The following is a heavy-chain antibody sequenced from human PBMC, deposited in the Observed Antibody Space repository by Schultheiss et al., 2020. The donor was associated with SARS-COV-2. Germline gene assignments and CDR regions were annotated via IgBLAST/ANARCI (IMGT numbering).Heavy chain of an antibody. CDR1: GFTFSNAW. CDR3: AGTIFGVVVDGMDV. J-gene: IGHJ6*02. V-gene: IGHV3-15*01. CDR2: IKSKTDGGTT. Sequence: GGSLRLSCAASGFTFSNAWMSWVRQAPGKGLEWVGGIKSKTDGGTTDYAAPVKGRFTISRDDSKNTLYLQMNSLKTEDTAVYYCAGTIFGVVVDGMDVWGQGTTVTVSS. D-gene: IGHD3-3*01.